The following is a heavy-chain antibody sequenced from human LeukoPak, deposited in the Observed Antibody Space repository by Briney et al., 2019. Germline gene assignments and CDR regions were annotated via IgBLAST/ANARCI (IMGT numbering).Heavy chain of an antibody. J-gene: IGHJ2*01. Sequence: PGGSLRLSCAASGFTFSSYGMHWVRQAPGKGLEWVAVICYDGSNKYYADSVKGRFTISRDNSKNTLYLQMNSLRAEDTAVYYCARDPAVWDTAPEHWYFDLWGRGTLVTVSS. CDR3: ARDPAVWDTAPEHWYFDL. CDR1: GFTFSSYG. D-gene: IGHD3-16*01. CDR2: ICYDGSNK. V-gene: IGHV3-33*01.